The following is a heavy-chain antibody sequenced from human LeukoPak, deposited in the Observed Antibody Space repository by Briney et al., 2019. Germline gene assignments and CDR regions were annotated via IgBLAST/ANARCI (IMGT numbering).Heavy chain of an antibody. D-gene: IGHD3-22*01. CDR3: ARDGKDSMIVVVTAEYFQH. J-gene: IGHJ1*01. Sequence: GGSLRLSCAASGFTFSGYTMNWVRQAPGKGLEWVSSISSSSSYIYYADSVKGRFTISRDNAKNSLYLQMDSLRAEDTAVYYCARDGKDSMIVVVTAEYFQHWGQGTLVTVSS. V-gene: IGHV3-21*01. CDR2: ISSSSSYI. CDR1: GFTFSGYT.